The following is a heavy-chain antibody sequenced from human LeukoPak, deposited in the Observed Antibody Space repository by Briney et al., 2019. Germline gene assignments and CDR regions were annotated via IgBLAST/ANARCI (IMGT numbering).Heavy chain of an antibody. D-gene: IGHD3-3*01. CDR1: GGTFSSYA. J-gene: IGHJ4*02. CDR2: ISAYNGNT. V-gene: IGHV1-18*01. Sequence: GASVKVSCKASGGTFSSYAISWVRQAPGQGLEWMGWISAYNGNTNYAQKLQGRVTMTTDTSTSTAYMELRSLRSDDTAVYYCARGPYYDFWSGYYTDYWGQGTLVTVSS. CDR3: ARGPYYDFWSGYYTDY.